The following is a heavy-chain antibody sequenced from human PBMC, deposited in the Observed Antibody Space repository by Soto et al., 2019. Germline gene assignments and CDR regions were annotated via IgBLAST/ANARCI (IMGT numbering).Heavy chain of an antibody. V-gene: IGHV1-18*04. J-gene: IGHJ3*02. CDR2: ISGYNGNT. CDR3: ARGRTAISMKVVVMGHRDAFDI. Sequence: QVQLVQSGAEVKKPGASVKVSCKASGYTFTSYGINWVRQAPGQGLEWMGWISGYNGNTNYAQKLQGRVTMTTDTSTSTAYMELRSLRSDDTAVYYCARGRTAISMKVVVMGHRDAFDIWGQGTRVTVSS. CDR1: GYTFTSYG. D-gene: IGHD3-22*01.